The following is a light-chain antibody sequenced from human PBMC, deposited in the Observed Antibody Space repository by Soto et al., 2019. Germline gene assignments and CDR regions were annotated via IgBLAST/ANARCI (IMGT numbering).Light chain of an antibody. CDR1: SIDVGGYNY. V-gene: IGLV2-11*01. J-gene: IGLJ1*01. Sequence: QSALTQPRSVSGSPGQSVTISCTGTSIDVGGYNYVSWYQHHPDKAPKLIIYDVNKRPSGVPDRFSGSRSGNTASLTISGLQAEDEADYYCCSYAGGSSTYVFGTGTQLTVL. CDR3: CSYAGGSSTYV. CDR2: DVN.